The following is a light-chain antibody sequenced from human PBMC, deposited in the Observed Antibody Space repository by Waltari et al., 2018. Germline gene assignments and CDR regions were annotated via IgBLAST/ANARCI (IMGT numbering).Light chain of an antibody. CDR3: SSYTSSSTRV. Sequence: HSPLPPPASVSGSPAQAITIPYTRPRRHFCGYHYLPWYQQHPGKAPKLMIYDVSKRPSGVSNRFSGSKSGNTASLTISGLQAEDEADYYCSSYTSSSTRVFGGGTKLTVL. CDR1: RRHFCGYHY. J-gene: IGLJ3*02. V-gene: IGLV2-14*01. CDR2: DVS.